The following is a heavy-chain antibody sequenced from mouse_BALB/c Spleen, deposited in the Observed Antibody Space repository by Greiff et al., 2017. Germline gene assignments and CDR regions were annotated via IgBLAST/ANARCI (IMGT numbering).Heavy chain of an antibody. V-gene: IGHV1-7*01. CDR2: INPSTGYT. CDR3: ARRGGRDWYFDV. CDR1: GYTFTSYW. Sequence: VKVVESGAELAKPGASVKMSCKASGYTFTSYWMHWVKQRPGQGLEWIGYINPSTGYTEYNQKFKDKATLTADKSSSTAYMQLSSLTSEDSAVYYCARRGGRDWYFDVWGAGTTVTVSS. J-gene: IGHJ1*01.